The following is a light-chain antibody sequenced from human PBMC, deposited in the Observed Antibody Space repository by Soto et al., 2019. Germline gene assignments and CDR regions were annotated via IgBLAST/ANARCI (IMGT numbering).Light chain of an antibody. CDR1: ESLVYSDGNTY. J-gene: IGKJ3*01. V-gene: IGKV2-30*01. CDR3: MQGIHRPPT. Sequence: DVVMTQSPLSLPVTLGQPASISCRSSESLVYSDGNTYLNWYLQRPGQSPRRLIYEVSKRDSGVPDRFSGSGSDTDFTLKISRVEAEDVGIYYCMQGIHRPPTFGPGTKVDIE. CDR2: EVS.